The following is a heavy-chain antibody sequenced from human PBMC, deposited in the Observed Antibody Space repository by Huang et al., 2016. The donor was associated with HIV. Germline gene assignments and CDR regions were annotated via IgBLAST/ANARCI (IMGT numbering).Heavy chain of an antibody. CDR2: CYYSAST. V-gene: IGHV4-59*11. CDR1: GASISSHY. D-gene: IGHD7-27*01. CDR3: ARGTNWVFSWYFDL. J-gene: IGHJ2*01. Sequence: QVQLQESGPGLVKPSETLSLTCTVSGASISSHYWTWIRQPPGKGLEGIGSCYYSASTNSDPSLKSRVTISLDTAKNKFSLSLTSVTAADTAIYYCARGTNWVFSWYFDLWGRGTLVTVSS.